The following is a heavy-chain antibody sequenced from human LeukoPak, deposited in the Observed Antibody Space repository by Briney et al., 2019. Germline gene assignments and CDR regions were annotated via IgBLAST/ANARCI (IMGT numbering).Heavy chain of an antibody. CDR3: ARLLHDSRGYYYLDY. V-gene: IGHV4-39*01. CDR1: GGSISRSSYY. Sequence: SETLSLTCTVSGGSISRSSYYWGWIRQPPGEGLQWLGSIYYSGSPYDNPSLKSRVTIFVDTSKNQFSLKLSSVTAADTAVYYCARLLHDSRGYYYLDYWGPGTLVTVSS. D-gene: IGHD3-22*01. J-gene: IGHJ4*02. CDR2: IYYSGSP.